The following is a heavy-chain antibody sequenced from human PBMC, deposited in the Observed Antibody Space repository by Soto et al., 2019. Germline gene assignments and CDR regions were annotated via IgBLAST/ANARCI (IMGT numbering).Heavy chain of an antibody. V-gene: IGHV3-48*02. Sequence: EVQLVESGGGLVQPGGSLRLSCAASGFTFSSYSMNWVRQAPGKGLEWVSYISSSSSTIYYADSVKGRFTISRDNAKNSLYLQMNSLRDEDTAVYYCARENYGDYLNWFDPWDQGTLVTVSS. J-gene: IGHJ5*02. CDR1: GFTFSSYS. CDR2: ISSSSSTI. CDR3: ARENYGDYLNWFDP. D-gene: IGHD4-17*01.